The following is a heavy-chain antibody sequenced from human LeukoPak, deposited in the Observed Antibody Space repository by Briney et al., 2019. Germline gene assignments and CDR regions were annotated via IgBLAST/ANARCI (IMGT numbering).Heavy chain of an antibody. J-gene: IGHJ4*02. CDR2: IYPGDSDT. D-gene: IGHD3-22*01. Sequence: GESLKTSCKGSGYRFSNYWIGWVRQMPGKGLELVGAIYPGDSDTRYSPSFQGQVTISADKSITTAYLQWTSLRASDTATYFCTRQGVYYSDSSAFYYWGQGALVTVSS. V-gene: IGHV5-51*01. CDR3: TRQGVYYSDSSAFYY. CDR1: GYRFSNYW.